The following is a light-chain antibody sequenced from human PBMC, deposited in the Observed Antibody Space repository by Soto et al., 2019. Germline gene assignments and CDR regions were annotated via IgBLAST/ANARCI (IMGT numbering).Light chain of an antibody. CDR3: QSYDKTNVI. CDR1: SGSIASSF. V-gene: IGLV6-57*04. Sequence: NFMLTQPHSVSESPGKTVTISCTRISGSIASSFVQWHQQRPGSAPTTVIYDNNERPSGVPDRFSGSVDCSSNSASLSISGLKTEDEADYYCQSYDKTNVIFGGGTKLTVL. CDR2: DNN. J-gene: IGLJ2*01.